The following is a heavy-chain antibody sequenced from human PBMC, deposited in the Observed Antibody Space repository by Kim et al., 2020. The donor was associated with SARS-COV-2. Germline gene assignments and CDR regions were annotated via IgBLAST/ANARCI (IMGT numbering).Heavy chain of an antibody. V-gene: IGHV1-3*01. Sequence: NTKNSPKFQGRVTITRDTSASTAYMELSSLRSEDTAVYYCAREWIQPFDYWGQGTLVTVSS. CDR2: NT. D-gene: IGHD5-18*01. CDR3: AREWIQPFDY. J-gene: IGHJ4*02.